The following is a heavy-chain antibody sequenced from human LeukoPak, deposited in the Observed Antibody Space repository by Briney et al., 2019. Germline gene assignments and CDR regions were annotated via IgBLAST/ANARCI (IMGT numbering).Heavy chain of an antibody. CDR3: ARSDYNDYRGLDF. CDR2: IIPSSGST. CDR1: GYAFTSYH. Sequence: GASVKVSCKASGYAFTSYHIHWMRQAPGQGLGWMGIIIPSSGSTTYAQKFQGRVTMTRDTSTSTVYMELSSLTSDDTAVYFYARSDYNDYRGLDFWGQGTLVTVSS. J-gene: IGHJ4*02. V-gene: IGHV1-46*01. D-gene: IGHD4-11*01.